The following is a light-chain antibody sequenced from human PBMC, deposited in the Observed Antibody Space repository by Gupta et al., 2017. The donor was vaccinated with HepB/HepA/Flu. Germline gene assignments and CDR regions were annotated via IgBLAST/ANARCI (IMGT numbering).Light chain of an antibody. CDR1: QSIVYSSNNENY. V-gene: IGKV4-1*01. Sequence: DTVMTQSPDCLAASPDERATINCKYSQSIVYSSNNENYLYWYQQKAGQPPRLLIYWASIRESGVADRFSGSGSGTDFTLTISRLDDEDVAVYYCQKYYNIPGTFGQGTKVEIK. J-gene: IGKJ1*01. CDR2: WAS. CDR3: QKYYNIPGT.